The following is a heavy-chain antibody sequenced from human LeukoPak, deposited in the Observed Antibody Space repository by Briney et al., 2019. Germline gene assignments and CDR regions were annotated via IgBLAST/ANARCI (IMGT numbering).Heavy chain of an antibody. CDR3: AGESGAYCSSTSCGQITAFDI. CDR2: IYTSGST. J-gene: IGHJ3*02. Sequence: PSQTLSLTCTVSGGSISSGSYYWSWIRQPAGKGLEWIGRIYTSGSTNYNPSLKSRVTISVDTSKNQFSLKLSSVTAADTAVYYCAGESGAYCSSTSCGQITAFDIWGQGTMVTVSS. CDR1: GGSISSGSYY. V-gene: IGHV4-61*02. D-gene: IGHD2-2*01.